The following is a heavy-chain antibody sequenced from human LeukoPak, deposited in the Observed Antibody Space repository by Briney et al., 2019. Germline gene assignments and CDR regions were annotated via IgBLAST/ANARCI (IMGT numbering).Heavy chain of an antibody. CDR2: IIPILGIA. J-gene: IGHJ4*02. Sequence: GSSVKLSCKASGGTFSSYAISWVRQAPGQGLEWMGRIIPILGIANYAQKFQGRVTITADKSTSTAYMELSSLRSEDTAVYYCARNRGSYSGSYFVYWGQGTLGTVSS. CDR1: GGTFSSYA. V-gene: IGHV1-69*04. D-gene: IGHD1-26*01. CDR3: ARNRGSYSGSYFVY.